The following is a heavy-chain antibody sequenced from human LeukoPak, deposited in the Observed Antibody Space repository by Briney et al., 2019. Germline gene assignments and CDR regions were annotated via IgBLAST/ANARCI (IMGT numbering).Heavy chain of an antibody. CDR1: GGSFSGYY. J-gene: IGHJ5*02. CDR2: INHSGST. D-gene: IGHD3-16*01. V-gene: IGHV4-34*01. CDR3: ARGSWGRPNWFDP. Sequence: SETLSLTCAVYGGSFSGYYWSWIRQPPGKGLEWIGEINHSGSTNYNPSLKSRVTISVDTSKNQFSLKLSSVTAADTAVYYCARGSWGRPNWFDPWGQGTLVTVSS.